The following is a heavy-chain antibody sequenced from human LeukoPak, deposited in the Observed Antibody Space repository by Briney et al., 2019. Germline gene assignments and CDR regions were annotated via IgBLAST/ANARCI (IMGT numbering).Heavy chain of an antibody. V-gene: IGHV4-38-2*02. CDR1: GYSISSGYY. CDR2: INHSGST. D-gene: IGHD3-22*01. CDR3: AKTRTVWLPPDH. J-gene: IGHJ5*02. Sequence: SETLSLTCTVSGYSISSGYYWGWIRQPPGKGLEWIGEINHSGSTNYNPSLKSRVTISVDTSKNQFSLKLSSVTAADTAVYYCAKTRTVWLPPDHWGQGTLVTVSS.